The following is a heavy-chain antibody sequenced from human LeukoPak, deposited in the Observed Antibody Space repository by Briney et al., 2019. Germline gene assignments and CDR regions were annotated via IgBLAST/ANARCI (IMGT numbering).Heavy chain of an antibody. J-gene: IGHJ5*02. Sequence: SVKVSCKASGADFNTHIINWVRQAPGQGLEWMGRIIPMRNLANYAHKFQGRVIITADKSRRTAYMELSSLTSDDTAVYYCARGKYCSGGECYSVRTSYDRFDPWGQGTVVSVSS. V-gene: IGHV1-69*02. CDR2: IIPMRNLA. D-gene: IGHD2-15*01. CDR1: GADFNTHI. CDR3: ARGKYCSGGECYSVRTSYDRFDP.